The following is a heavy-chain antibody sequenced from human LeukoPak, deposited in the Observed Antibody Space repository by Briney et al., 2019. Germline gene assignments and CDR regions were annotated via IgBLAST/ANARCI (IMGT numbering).Heavy chain of an antibody. J-gene: IGHJ3*02. D-gene: IGHD1-7*01. Sequence: QAGGSLRLSCAASGFTFSSYAMRWVRQAPGKGLEWVSAISGSGASTHYADSVKGRFTISRDNSKNTLYLQINSLRAEDTAVYYCAKPRNYLDAFDIWGQGTMVTVSS. CDR2: ISGSGAST. CDR1: GFTFSSYA. V-gene: IGHV3-23*01. CDR3: AKPRNYLDAFDI.